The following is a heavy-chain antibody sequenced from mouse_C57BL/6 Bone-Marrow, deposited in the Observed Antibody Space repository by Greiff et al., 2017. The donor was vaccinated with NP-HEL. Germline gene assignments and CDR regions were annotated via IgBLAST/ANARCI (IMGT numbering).Heavy chain of an antibody. Sequence: ESGPGLVKPSQSLSLTCSVTGYSITSGYYWNWIRQFPGNKLEWMGYISYDGSNNYNPSLKNRISITRDTSKNQFFLKLNSVTTEDTATYYCARSSWADYWGQGTSVTVSS. D-gene: IGHD1-1*01. CDR3: ARSSWADY. CDR1: GYSITSGYY. V-gene: IGHV3-6*01. J-gene: IGHJ4*01. CDR2: ISYDGSN.